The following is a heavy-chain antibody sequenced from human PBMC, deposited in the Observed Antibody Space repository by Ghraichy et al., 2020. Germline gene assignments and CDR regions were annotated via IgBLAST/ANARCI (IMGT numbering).Heavy chain of an antibody. Sequence: GGSLRLSCAASGFTFSSYSMNWVRQAPGKGLEWVSYISSSSSTIYYADSVKGRFTISRDNAKNSLYLQMNSLRDEDTAVYYCARDAKLRYFDWPRYYYYGMDVWGQGTTVTVSS. CDR3: ARDAKLRYFDWPRYYYYGMDV. D-gene: IGHD3-9*01. V-gene: IGHV3-48*02. CDR1: GFTFSSYS. J-gene: IGHJ6*02. CDR2: ISSSSSTI.